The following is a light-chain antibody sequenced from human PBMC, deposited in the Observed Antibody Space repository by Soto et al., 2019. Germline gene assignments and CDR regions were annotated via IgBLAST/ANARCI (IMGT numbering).Light chain of an antibody. CDR1: SSNIGSNY. Sequence: QLVLTQPPSASGTPGQRVTISCSGSSSNIGSNYVYWYQKVPGTAPKLLIYTKNQRPSGVPDRFSGSKSGTSASLAISGLRSEDEADYYCAAWDDSLSGPWVLGGGTQLTVL. CDR3: AAWDDSLSGPWV. J-gene: IGLJ3*02. CDR2: TKN. V-gene: IGLV1-47*02.